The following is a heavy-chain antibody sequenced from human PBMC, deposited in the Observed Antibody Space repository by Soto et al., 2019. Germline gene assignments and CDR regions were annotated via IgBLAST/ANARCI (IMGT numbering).Heavy chain of an antibody. D-gene: IGHD3-9*01. V-gene: IGHV3-48*03. CDR1: GFTFSIYE. CDR2: ITPSSSSS. Sequence: GGSLRLSCAASGFTFSIYEMNWVRQTPGKGLEWVSYITPSSSSSFYADSVKGRFTISRDNANNTLYLQMNSLRAEDTAVYYCAKLSPFILGTPYWGQGTLVTVSS. J-gene: IGHJ4*02. CDR3: AKLSPFILGTPY.